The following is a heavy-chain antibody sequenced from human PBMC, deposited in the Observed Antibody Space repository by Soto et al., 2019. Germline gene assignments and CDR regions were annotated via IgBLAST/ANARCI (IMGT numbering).Heavy chain of an antibody. D-gene: IGHD2-15*01. CDR3: ASASSVYCSGGRCYVEY. Sequence: ILSCAASGFTFSDYYMSWIRQAPGKGLEWVSDISSSGSTIYYADSVKGRFTISRDNAKNSLFLQMNGLRAEDTAVYYCASASSVYCSGGRCYVEYWGQGTLVTVSS. V-gene: IGHV3-11*01. CDR2: ISSSGSTI. CDR1: GFTFSDYY. J-gene: IGHJ4*02.